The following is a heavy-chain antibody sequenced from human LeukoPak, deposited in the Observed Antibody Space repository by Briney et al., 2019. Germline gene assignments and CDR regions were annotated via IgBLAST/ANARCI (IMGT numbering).Heavy chain of an antibody. Sequence: GRSLRLSCAASGFTFSSYAMHWVRQAPGKGLEWVAVISYDGSNKYYADSVKGRFTISRDNSKNTLYLQMNSLRAEDTAVYYCARSSSWYGSGWGQGTLVTVSS. CDR3: ARSSSWYGSG. CDR2: ISYDGSNK. J-gene: IGHJ4*02. V-gene: IGHV3-30*04. D-gene: IGHD6-13*01. CDR1: GFTFSSYA.